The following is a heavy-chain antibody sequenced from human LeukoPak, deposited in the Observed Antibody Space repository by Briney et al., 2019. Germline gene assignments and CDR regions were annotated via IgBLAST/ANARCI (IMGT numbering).Heavy chain of an antibody. Sequence: PSGTLSLICAVSGGSISRSNSWWAWVRQPPGTGLELIGEISDSGNTNYSPSLGSRVTISVDDFKNHFSLTLTSVTAADTAVYYCARGVGGLRYFDLWGRGTLVTVSS. CDR1: GGSISRSNSW. V-gene: IGHV4-4*02. CDR3: ARGVGGLRYFDL. CDR2: ISDSGNT. J-gene: IGHJ2*01. D-gene: IGHD3-16*01.